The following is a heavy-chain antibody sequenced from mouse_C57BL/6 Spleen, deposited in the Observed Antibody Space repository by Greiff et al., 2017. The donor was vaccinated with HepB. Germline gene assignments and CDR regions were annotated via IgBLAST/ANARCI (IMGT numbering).Heavy chain of an antibody. Sequence: EVQLVESGGGLVKPGGSLKLSCAASGFTFSDYGMHWVRQAPEKGLEWVAYISSGSSTIYYADTVKGRFTISRDNAKNTLFLQMTSLRSEDTAMYYCARPFTTVVAGAMDYWGQGTSVTVSS. J-gene: IGHJ4*01. V-gene: IGHV5-17*01. CDR1: GFTFSDYG. D-gene: IGHD1-1*01. CDR2: ISSGSSTI. CDR3: ARPFTTVVAGAMDY.